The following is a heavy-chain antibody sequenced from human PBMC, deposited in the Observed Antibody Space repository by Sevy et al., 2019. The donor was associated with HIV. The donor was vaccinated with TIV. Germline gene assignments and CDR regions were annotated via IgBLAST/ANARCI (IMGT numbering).Heavy chain of an antibody. D-gene: IGHD1-1*01. CDR2: VYFTGNT. Sequence: SETLSLTCSVSGDSISSYFWTWVRQSPGKVLEWIGNVYFTGNTDYSPSLKSRVTLSLDTSKSQFSLTLKSVTAADTAIYFCARDSTTRPRVLDYWGQGTLVTVSS. CDR3: ARDSTTRPRVLDY. J-gene: IGHJ4*02. V-gene: IGHV4-59*01. CDR1: GDSISSYF.